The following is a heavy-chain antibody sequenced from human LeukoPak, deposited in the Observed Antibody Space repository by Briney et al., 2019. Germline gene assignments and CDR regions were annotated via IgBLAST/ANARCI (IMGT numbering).Heavy chain of an antibody. CDR3: AKDTVGGLYVEAIDI. Sequence: GPLTHSCAVSGFTHSSYAMSWVRQAPGKGLEWVSAISGCGGSTYYADSVKGRYTISRDNSKNTLYLQMTSLRAADTAVYYCAKDTVGGLYVEAIDIWGQGTMVTVS. D-gene: IGHD3-16*02. V-gene: IGHV3-23*01. J-gene: IGHJ3*02. CDR1: GFTHSSYA. CDR2: ISGCGGST.